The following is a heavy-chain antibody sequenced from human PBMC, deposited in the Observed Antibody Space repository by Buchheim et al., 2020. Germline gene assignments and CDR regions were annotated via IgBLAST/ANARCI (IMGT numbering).Heavy chain of an antibody. J-gene: IGHJ4*02. CDR3: ARTLYYYDSSGYYLYYFDY. V-gene: IGHV4-30-4*01. CDR1: GGSISICDYY. Sequence: QVQLQESGPGLVKPSQTLSLTCTVSGGSISICDYYWSWIRQPPGKGLEWIGYIYYSGSTYYNPSLKSRVTISVDTSKNPFSLKLSYVTAADAAVYYCARTLYYYDSSGYYLYYFDYWGQGTL. CDR2: IYYSGST. D-gene: IGHD3-22*01.